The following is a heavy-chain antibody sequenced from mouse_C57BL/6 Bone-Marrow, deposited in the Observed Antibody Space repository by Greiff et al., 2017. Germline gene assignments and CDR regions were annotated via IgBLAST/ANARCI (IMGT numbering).Heavy chain of an antibody. D-gene: IGHD2-4*01. J-gene: IGHJ4*01. Sequence: QVQLQQSGPELVKPGASVKISCKASGYAFSSSWMNWVKQRPGKGLEWIGRIYPGDGDTNYNGKFKGKATLTADTSSSTAYMQLSSLTSEDSAVYVCARVKVDYGEYYYAMDYWCQGTTVTVSS. CDR3: ARVKVDYGEYYYAMDY. CDR1: GYAFSSSW. CDR2: IYPGDGDT. V-gene: IGHV1-82*01.